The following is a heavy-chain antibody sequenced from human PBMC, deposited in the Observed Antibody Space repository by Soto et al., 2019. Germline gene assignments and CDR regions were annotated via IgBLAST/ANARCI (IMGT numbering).Heavy chain of an antibody. J-gene: IGHJ6*02. CDR3: ATLGGYGARSLYYYGMDV. D-gene: IGHD3-10*01. Sequence: GSLRLSCAASGFTFSSYGMHWVRQAPGKGLEWVAVISYDGSNKYYADSVKGRFTISRDNSKNTLYLQMNSLRAEDTAVYYCATLGGYGARSLYYYGMDVWGQGTTVTVSS. CDR2: ISYDGSNK. V-gene: IGHV3-30*03. CDR1: GFTFSSYG.